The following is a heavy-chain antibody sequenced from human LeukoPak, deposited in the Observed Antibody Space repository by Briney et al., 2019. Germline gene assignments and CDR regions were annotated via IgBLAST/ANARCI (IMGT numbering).Heavy chain of an antibody. Sequence: VASVTVSCKASGYTFTSYYMHWVRQAPGQGLEWMGIINPSGGSTSYAQKFQGRVTMTRDTSTSTVYMELSSLRSEDTAVYYCARDRPPLPATDGNYYYYYGMDVWGQGTTVTVSS. J-gene: IGHJ6*02. CDR1: GYTFTSYY. CDR3: ARDRPPLPATDGNYYYYYGMDV. CDR2: INPSGGST. D-gene: IGHD2-2*01. V-gene: IGHV1-46*01.